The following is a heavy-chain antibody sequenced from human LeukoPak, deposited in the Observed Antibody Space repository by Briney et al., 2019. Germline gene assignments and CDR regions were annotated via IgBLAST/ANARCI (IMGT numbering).Heavy chain of an antibody. CDR2: INHIGSN. D-gene: IGHD6-19*01. CDR1: GGSFDSYY. CDR3: ARAPPEGIAVAGAFDY. J-gene: IGHJ4*02. V-gene: IGHV4-34*01. Sequence: PSETLSLTCAVYGGSFDSYYWTWIRQPPGKGLEWIGEINHIGSNNYNPSLKSRVTILVDTSKNQFSLQLTSVTAADTAVYFCARAPPEGIAVAGAFDYWGQGTLVTVSS.